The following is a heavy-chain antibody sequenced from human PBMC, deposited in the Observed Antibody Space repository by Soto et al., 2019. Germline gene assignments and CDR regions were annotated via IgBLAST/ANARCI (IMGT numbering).Heavy chain of an antibody. CDR2: ISSSSYI. V-gene: IGHV3-21*01. J-gene: IGHJ6*03. CDR1: GFTFSSYS. Sequence: GGSLRLSCAASGFTFSSYSMNWVRRAPGKGLEWVSSISSSSYIYYADSVKGRFTISRDNAKNSLYLQMNSLRAEDTAVYYCARDWSNYYMDVWGKGTTVTVSS. CDR3: ARDWSNYYMDV.